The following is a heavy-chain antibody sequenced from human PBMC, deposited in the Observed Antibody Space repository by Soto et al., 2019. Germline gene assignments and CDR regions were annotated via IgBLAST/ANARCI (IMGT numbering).Heavy chain of an antibody. CDR3: AKDRTRYYYGMDV. J-gene: IGHJ6*02. D-gene: IGHD1-1*01. Sequence: EVQLVESGGGLVQPGRSRRLSCAASGFTFDDYAMHWVRQAPGKGLEWVSGISWNSGSIGYADSVKGRFTISRDNAKNSLYLQMNSLRAEDTALYYCAKDRTRYYYGMDVWGQGTTVTVSS. CDR1: GFTFDDYA. CDR2: ISWNSGSI. V-gene: IGHV3-9*01.